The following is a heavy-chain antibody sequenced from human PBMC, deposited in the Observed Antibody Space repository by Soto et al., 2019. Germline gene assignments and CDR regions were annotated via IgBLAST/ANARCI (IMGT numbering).Heavy chain of an antibody. V-gene: IGHV4-59*12. CDR3: ARDGAHLLFDHYYYGMDV. J-gene: IGHJ6*02. CDR2: IYYSGST. Sequence: SETLSLTCTVSGGSISSYYWSWIRQPPEKGLEWIGYIYYSGSTNYNPSLKSRVTISVDTSKNQFSLKLSSVTAADTAVYYCARDGAHLLFDHYYYGMDVWGQGTTVTVS. D-gene: IGHD2-21*01. CDR1: GGSISSYY.